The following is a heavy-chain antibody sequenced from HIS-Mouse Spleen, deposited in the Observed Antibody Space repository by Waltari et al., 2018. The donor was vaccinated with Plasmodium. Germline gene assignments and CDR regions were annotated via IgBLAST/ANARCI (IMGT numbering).Heavy chain of an antibody. J-gene: IGHJ4*02. CDR1: GFTFSRYG. CDR3: AKDHSNYPDYFDY. V-gene: IGHV3-33*06. Sequence: QVQLVASGGGVVQPGGSLRLSCAASGFTFSRYGMHWVRRAPGKGLELVAVIWYDGSNKYYADSVKGRFTISRDNSKNTLYLQMNSLRAEDTAVYYCAKDHSNYPDYFDYWGQGTLVTVSS. D-gene: IGHD4-4*01. CDR2: IWYDGSNK.